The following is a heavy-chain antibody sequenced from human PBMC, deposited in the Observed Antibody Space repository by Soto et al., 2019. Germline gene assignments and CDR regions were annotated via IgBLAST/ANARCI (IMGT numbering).Heavy chain of an antibody. CDR2: IYWGDEK. V-gene: IGHV2-5*02. Sequence: QITLKESGPTLVKPTQTLTLTCTFSGFSLSSSGVGVAWIRQPPGKALEWLALIYWGDEKLYSPSLKSRLTISKDTAKNQVVLTMTNMDPVDTATYYCAHRYCSGVSCYMSFDYWGQGTLVTVSS. J-gene: IGHJ4*02. CDR1: GFSLSSSGVG. D-gene: IGHD2-15*01. CDR3: AHRYCSGVSCYMSFDY.